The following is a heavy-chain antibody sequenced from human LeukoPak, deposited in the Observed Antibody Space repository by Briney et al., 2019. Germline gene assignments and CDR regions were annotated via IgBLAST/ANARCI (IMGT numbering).Heavy chain of an antibody. D-gene: IGHD6-13*01. CDR1: GGSISSSSYY. CDR3: ARDGAPYSSSWYAY. CDR2: IYTSGST. Sequence: SETLSLTCTVSGGSISSSSYYWSWIRQPAGKGLEWIGRIYTSGSTNYNPSLKSRVTISVDTSKNQFSLKLSSVTAADTAVYYCARDGAPYSSSWYAYWGQGTLVTVSS. V-gene: IGHV4-61*02. J-gene: IGHJ4*02.